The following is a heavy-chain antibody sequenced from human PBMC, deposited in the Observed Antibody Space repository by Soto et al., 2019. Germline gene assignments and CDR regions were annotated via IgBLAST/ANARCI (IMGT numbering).Heavy chain of an antibody. CDR3: AHALVVPAAILDNWFDP. D-gene: IGHD2-2*02. CDR2: IYWDDDK. CDR1: GFSLSTSGVG. V-gene: IGHV2-5*02. J-gene: IGHJ5*01. Sequence: GSGPTLVNPTQTLTLTCTFCGFSLSTSGVGVGWIRQPPGKALEWLALIYWDDDKRYSPSLKSRLTITKDTSKNQLVLTMTNMDTVDTATYYCAHALVVPAAILDNWFDPWGQGTLVTLSS.